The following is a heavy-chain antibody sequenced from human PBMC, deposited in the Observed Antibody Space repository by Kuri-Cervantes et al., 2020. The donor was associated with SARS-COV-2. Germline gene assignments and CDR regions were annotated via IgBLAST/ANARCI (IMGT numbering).Heavy chain of an antibody. V-gene: IGHV3-23*01. Sequence: GGSLRLSCAASGFTFSDSAMNWVRQAPGKGLEWVSAISTRGAYTYYADSVKGRFTISRDNSKNTLYLQMKRLRAEDTAVSYCAKCPRTGVPGTSGEDWGQGTLVTVSS. J-gene: IGHJ4*02. CDR1: GFTFSDSA. D-gene: IGHD1/OR15-1a*01. CDR2: ISTRGAYT. CDR3: AKCPRTGVPGTSGED.